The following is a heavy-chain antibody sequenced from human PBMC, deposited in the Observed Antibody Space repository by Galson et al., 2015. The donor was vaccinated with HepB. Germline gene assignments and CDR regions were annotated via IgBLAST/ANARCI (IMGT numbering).Heavy chain of an antibody. Sequence: SLRLSCAASGFTFGDYAMQWIRQAPGKGLEWVSGISWNSGSIGYADSVKGRFTISRDNAKNSLYLHMTNLRPEDTAFYYCTKGGYKYDSDRYSYFHMWRQGTLVIVSS. V-gene: IGHV3-9*01. CDR3: TKGGYKYDSDRYSYFHM. CDR2: ISWNSGSI. D-gene: IGHD5-24*01. J-gene: IGHJ4*02. CDR1: GFTFGDYA.